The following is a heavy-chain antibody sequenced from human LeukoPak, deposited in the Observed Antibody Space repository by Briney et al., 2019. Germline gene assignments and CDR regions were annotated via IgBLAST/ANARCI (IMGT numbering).Heavy chain of an antibody. CDR1: GFIFGSYG. J-gene: IGHJ4*02. V-gene: IGHV3-30*02. D-gene: IGHD3-22*01. CDR3: AKQKAYYYDSSGYLDYFDY. Sequence: GGSLRLSCEASGFIFGSYGMHWVRQAPGKGLEWVAFIRYDGSNKFYADSVKGRLTISRDNSKNTLYLQMNSLRAEDTAVYCCAKQKAYYYDSSGYLDYFDYWGQGTLVTVSS. CDR2: IRYDGSNK.